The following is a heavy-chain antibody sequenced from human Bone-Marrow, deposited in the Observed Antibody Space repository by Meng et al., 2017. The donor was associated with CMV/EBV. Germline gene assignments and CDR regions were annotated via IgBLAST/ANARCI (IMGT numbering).Heavy chain of an antibody. CDR2: INHRGST. J-gene: IGHJ4*02. V-gene: IGHV4-34*01. D-gene: IGHD6-19*01. CDR1: GGSFSGYD. CDR3: ARGGAVAGREAD. Sequence: GSLRLSCAVYGGSFSGYDWTWIRQSPGKGLEWIGEINHRGSTNYNPSLKSRLTISLDTSKNQFSLKLKSVTAADTAVYYCARGGAVAGREADWGQGTLVTVSS.